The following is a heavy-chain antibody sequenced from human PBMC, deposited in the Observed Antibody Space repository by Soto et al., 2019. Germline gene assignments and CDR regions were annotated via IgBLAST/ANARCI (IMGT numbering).Heavy chain of an antibody. Sequence: TSETLSLTCAVYGGSFHGYYWSWIRQPPGKGLEWIGEINHSGSANYNPTFKSRVSISVDTSKNQMSLQLSSVSAADTAVYYCAKGPKAGYYDSGTFYSSVPSGQATLVTVSS. D-gene: IGHD3-10*01. CDR2: INHSGSA. V-gene: IGHV4-34*01. J-gene: IGHJ5*02. CDR1: GGSFHGYY. CDR3: AKGPKAGYYDSGTFYSSVP.